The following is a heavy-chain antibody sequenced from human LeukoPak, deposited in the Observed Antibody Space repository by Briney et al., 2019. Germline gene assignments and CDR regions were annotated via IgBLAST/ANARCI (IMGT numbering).Heavy chain of an antibody. CDR2: MNPNSGNT. CDR3: ARGPYCSSTSCYRYYYYYMDV. V-gene: IGHV1-8*03. D-gene: IGHD2-2*01. J-gene: IGHJ6*03. CDR1: GYTFTSYD. Sequence: ASVKVSCKASGYTFTSYDINWVRQATGQGLEWMGWMNPNSGNTGYAQKFQGRVTITRNTSISTAHMELSSLRSEDTAVYYCARGPYCSSTSCYRYYYYYMDVWGKGTTVTVSS.